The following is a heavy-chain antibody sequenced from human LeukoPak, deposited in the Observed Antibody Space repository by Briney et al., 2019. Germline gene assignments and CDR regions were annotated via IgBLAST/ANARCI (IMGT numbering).Heavy chain of an antibody. V-gene: IGHV1-18*01. Sequence: ASVKVSCKASGYTFTCYGISWVRQAPGQGLEWMGWISAYNGNTNYAQKLQGRVTMTTDTSTSTAYVELRSLRSDDTAVYYCARDRYRRDGYNHWGQGTLVTVSS. CDR3: ARDRYRRDGYNH. CDR1: GYTFTCYG. CDR2: ISAYNGNT. J-gene: IGHJ4*02. D-gene: IGHD5-24*01.